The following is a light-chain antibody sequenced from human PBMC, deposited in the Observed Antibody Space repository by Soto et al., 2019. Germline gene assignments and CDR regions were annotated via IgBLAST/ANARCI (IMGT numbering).Light chain of an antibody. CDR3: CSYAGSPRYV. Sequence: QSVLTQPRSVSGSPGQSVTISRTGTSSDVGGYNYVSWYQQHPGKAPKVMIYDVSERPSGVPDRFSGSKSGNTASLTISGLQAEDEADYYCCSYAGSPRYVLGTGTKLTVL. J-gene: IGLJ1*01. V-gene: IGLV2-11*01. CDR2: DVS. CDR1: SSDVGGYNY.